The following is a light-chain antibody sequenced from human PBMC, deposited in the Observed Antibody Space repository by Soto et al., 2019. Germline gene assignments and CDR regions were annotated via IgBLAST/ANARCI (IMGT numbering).Light chain of an antibody. V-gene: IGLV3-21*04. J-gene: IGLJ3*02. CDR3: QVWDSRSDHGV. CDR1: NIGSDS. Sequence: SSELTQPPSVSVAPGKTARITCGGNNIGSDSVHWYQQKPGQAPVLVIYYDNDRPSGIPERFSGSNSGNTATLTISRVEAGDEADYYCQVWDSRSDHGVFGGGTKLTVL. CDR2: YDN.